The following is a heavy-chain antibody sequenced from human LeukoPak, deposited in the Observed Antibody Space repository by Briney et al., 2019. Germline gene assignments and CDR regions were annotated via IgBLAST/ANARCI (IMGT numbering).Heavy chain of an antibody. V-gene: IGHV4-34*01. CDR1: GGSFSNYY. CDR3: ARGLPHYGDYVWYFDL. Sequence: SETLSLTCAVYGGSFSNYYWTWIRQSPGRGLEWIGEIKHSGSTKSNPSLKSRATISVDTSKNQFSLKVTSVTAADTAVYYCARGLPHYGDYVWYFDLWGRGTLVTVSS. CDR2: IKHSGST. J-gene: IGHJ2*01. D-gene: IGHD4-17*01.